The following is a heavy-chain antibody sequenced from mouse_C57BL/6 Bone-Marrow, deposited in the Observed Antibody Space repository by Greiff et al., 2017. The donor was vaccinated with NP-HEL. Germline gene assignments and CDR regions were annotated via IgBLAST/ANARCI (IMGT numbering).Heavy chain of an antibody. D-gene: IGHD2-4*01. CDR1: GYSFTGYY. CDR2: IYPYNGVS. Sequence: EVKLMESGPELVKPGASVKISCKASGYSFTGYYMHWVKQSHGNILDWIGYIYPYNGVSSYNQKFKGKATLTVDKSSSTAYMELRSLTSEDSAVYYCARSPYDYDSWYFDVWGTGTTVTVSS. V-gene: IGHV1-31*01. CDR3: ARSPYDYDSWYFDV. J-gene: IGHJ1*03.